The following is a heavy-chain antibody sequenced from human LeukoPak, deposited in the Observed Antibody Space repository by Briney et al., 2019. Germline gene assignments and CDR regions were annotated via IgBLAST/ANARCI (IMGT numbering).Heavy chain of an antibody. Sequence: GALRLSCAASGFTFSSYAMSWVRQAPGKGLEWVSAISGSGGSTYYADPVKGRFTISRDNSKNTLYLQMNSLRAEDTAVYYCAKDPGYYYDSSGYDAFDIWGQGTMVTVSS. D-gene: IGHD3-22*01. CDR1: GFTFSSYA. J-gene: IGHJ3*02. V-gene: IGHV3-23*01. CDR2: ISGSGGST. CDR3: AKDPGYYYDSSGYDAFDI.